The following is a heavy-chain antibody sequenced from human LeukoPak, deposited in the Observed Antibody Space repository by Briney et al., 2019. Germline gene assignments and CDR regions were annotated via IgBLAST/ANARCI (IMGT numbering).Heavy chain of an antibody. CDR1: GFSLSNYG. V-gene: IGHV3-33*01. CDR3: ARDTDGSLDY. D-gene: IGHD1-26*01. Sequence: GGSLRLSCAASGFSLSNYGMHWVRQALGKGLEWVAALLYDGNTKHYADSVKGRFTISRDISKNTFYLQMNSLTAEDTAVYYCARDTDGSLDYWGQGILVTVAS. J-gene: IGHJ4*02. CDR2: LLYDGNTK.